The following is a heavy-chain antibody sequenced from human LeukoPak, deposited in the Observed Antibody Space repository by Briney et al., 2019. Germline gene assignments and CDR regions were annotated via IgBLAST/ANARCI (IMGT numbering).Heavy chain of an antibody. J-gene: IGHJ4*02. Sequence: GGSLRLSRAASGFTFSSYAMHWVRQAPGKGLEWVAVISYDGSNKYYADSVKGRFTISRDNSKNTLYLQMNSLRAEDTAVYYCARVRGRYYFDYWGQGTLVTVSS. CDR2: ISYDGSNK. D-gene: IGHD5-12*01. V-gene: IGHV3-30-3*01. CDR3: ARVRGRYYFDY. CDR1: GFTFSSYA.